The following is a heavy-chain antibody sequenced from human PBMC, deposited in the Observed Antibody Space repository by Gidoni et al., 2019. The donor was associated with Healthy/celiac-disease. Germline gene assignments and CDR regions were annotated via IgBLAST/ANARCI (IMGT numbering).Heavy chain of an antibody. D-gene: IGHD6-6*01. CDR1: GGSFSGYY. CDR2: INHSGST. J-gene: IGHJ6*02. CDR3: ASNRSSSGETGYYYGMDV. Sequence: QVQLQQWGAGLLKPSETLSLTCAVYGGSFSGYYWSWIRQPPGKGLEWIGEINHSGSTNYNPSLKSRVTISVDTSKNQFSLKLGSVTAADTAVYYCASNRSSSGETGYYYGMDVWGQGTTVTVSS. V-gene: IGHV4-34*01.